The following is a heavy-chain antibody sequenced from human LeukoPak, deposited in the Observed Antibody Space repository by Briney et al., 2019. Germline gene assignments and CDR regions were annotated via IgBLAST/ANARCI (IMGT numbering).Heavy chain of an antibody. Sequence: ASVKVSCKASGYTLTDYYIHWVRQAPGQGLECMGWINPKSGGTNYEQKFQGRVTMTRDTSISTAYMELSSLRSDDTAVYYCARGCGTSCVKEGLRLGDWGQGTLVTVSS. D-gene: IGHD2-2*01. CDR3: ARGCGTSCVKEGLRLGD. CDR1: GYTLTDYY. J-gene: IGHJ4*02. V-gene: IGHV1-2*02. CDR2: INPKSGGT.